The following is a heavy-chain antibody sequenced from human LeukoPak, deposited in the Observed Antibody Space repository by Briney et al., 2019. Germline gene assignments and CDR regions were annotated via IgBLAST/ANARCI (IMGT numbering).Heavy chain of an antibody. V-gene: IGHV4-61*02. CDR2: IYTSGST. Sequence: PSETLSLTCTVSGGSIGGGSYYWGWIRQPAGKGLEWIGRIYTSGSTNYNPSLKSRVTMSVDTSKNQFSLKLSSVTAADTAVYYCASNPCSGGSCYVVDWGQGTLVTVSS. CDR1: GGSIGGGSYY. CDR3: ASNPCSGGSCYVVD. D-gene: IGHD2-15*01. J-gene: IGHJ4*02.